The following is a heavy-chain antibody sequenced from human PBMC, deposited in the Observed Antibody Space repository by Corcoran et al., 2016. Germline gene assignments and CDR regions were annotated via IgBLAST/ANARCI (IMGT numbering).Heavy chain of an antibody. CDR3: AKGGGYDSSCYPFDP. CDR2: ISYDGSNK. J-gene: IGHJ5*02. CDR1: GFTFSSYG. V-gene: IGHV3-30*18. D-gene: IGHD3-22*01. Sequence: QVQLVESGGGVVQPGRSLRLSCAASGFTFSSYGMHWVRQAPGKGLEWVAVISYDGSNKYYADSVKGRFTISRDNSKNTLYLQMNSLRAEDTAVDYWAKGGGYDSSCYPFDPWGQGTLVTVSS.